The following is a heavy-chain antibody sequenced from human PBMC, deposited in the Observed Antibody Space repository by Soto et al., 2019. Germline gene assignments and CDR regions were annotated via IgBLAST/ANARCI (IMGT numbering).Heavy chain of an antibody. CDR3: AKATATGGGAFDI. CDR1: GFICTSYD. Sequence: GGSLRLSCAASGFICTSYDMSWVRQAPGKGLEWVSTILVGGSTHYEDSVKGRFTISRDRSKDTLYLQMNSLTAGDTAVYYCAKATATGGGAFDICGQGTMVTVSS. D-gene: IGHD2-8*02. J-gene: IGHJ3*02. CDR2: ILVGGST. V-gene: IGHV3-23*01.